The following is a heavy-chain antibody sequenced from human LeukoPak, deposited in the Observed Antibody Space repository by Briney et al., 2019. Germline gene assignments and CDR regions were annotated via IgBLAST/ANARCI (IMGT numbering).Heavy chain of an antibody. CDR2: IYHSGGT. CDR3: ARGSSGLYYFDY. D-gene: IGHD6-19*01. Sequence: SETLSLTCAVSGYSISSGYYWGRIRQPPGKGLEWIGSIYHSGGTYYNPSLKSRVTISVDTSKNQFSLKLSSVTAADTAVYYCARGSSGLYYFDYWGQGTLVTVSS. CDR1: GYSISSGYY. J-gene: IGHJ4*02. V-gene: IGHV4-38-2*01.